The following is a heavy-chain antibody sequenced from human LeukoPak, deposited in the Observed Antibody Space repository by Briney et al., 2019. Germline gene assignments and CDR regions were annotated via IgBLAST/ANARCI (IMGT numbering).Heavy chain of an antibody. CDR1: GCTLTELS. J-gene: IGHJ4*02. D-gene: IGHD3/OR15-3a*01. CDR3: ATVAPEDYYFDY. CDR2: FDPEDGET. Sequence: ASVKVSCKVSGCTLTELSMHWVRQAPGKGLEWMGGFDPEDGETIYAQKFQGRVAMTEDTSTDTAYMELSSLRSEDTAVYYCATVAPEDYYFDYWGQGTLVTVSS. V-gene: IGHV1-24*01.